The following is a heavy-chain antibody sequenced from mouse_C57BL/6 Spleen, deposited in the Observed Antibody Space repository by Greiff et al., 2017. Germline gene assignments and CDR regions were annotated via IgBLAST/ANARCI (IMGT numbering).Heavy chain of an antibody. CDR1: GFTFSDYG. CDR3: ARPDWITTVVDY. D-gene: IGHD1-1*01. J-gene: IGHJ2*01. V-gene: IGHV5-17*01. CDR2: ISSGSSTI. Sequence: EVQLVESGGGLVKPGGSLKLSCAVSGFTFSDYGMHWVRQAPEKGLEWVAYISSGSSTIYYADTVKGRFTISRDNAKNTLFLQMASQRSEDTAMYYCARPDWITTVVDYWGQGTTLTVSS.